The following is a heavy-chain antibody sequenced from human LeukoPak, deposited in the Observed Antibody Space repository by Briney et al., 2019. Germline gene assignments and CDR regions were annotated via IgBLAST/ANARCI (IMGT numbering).Heavy chain of an antibody. CDR1: GFTFSTYW. J-gene: IGHJ4*02. V-gene: IGHV3-74*01. D-gene: IGHD3-10*01. CDR2: TNSNGRST. CDR3: AKVGSGSYYYGSGSSHHFDY. Sequence: PGGSLRLSCAASGFTFSTYWMHWVRQAPGKGLVWVSGTNSNGRSTSYADSVKGRFTMSRDNAKNTLYLQMDSLRDEDTAVYYCAKVGSGSYYYGSGSSHHFDYWGQGTLVTVSS.